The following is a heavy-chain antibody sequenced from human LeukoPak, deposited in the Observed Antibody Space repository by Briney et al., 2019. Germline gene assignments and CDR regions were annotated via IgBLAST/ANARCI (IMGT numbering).Heavy chain of an antibody. V-gene: IGHV3-23*01. CDR1: GFTFSNYA. D-gene: IGHD1-1*01. J-gene: IGHJ4*02. CDR2: ISGGGGPT. CDR3: ARATSGRTYDY. Sequence: GGSLRLSCAASGFTFSNYAMSWVRQAPGKGLEWVSAISGGGGPTYYADSVKGRFTISRDNSKNTLYLQMNSLRAEDTAVYYCARATSGRTYDYWGQGTLVTVTS.